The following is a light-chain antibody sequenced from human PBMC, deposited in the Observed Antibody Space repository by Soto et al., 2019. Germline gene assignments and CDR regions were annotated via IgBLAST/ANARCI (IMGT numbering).Light chain of an antibody. CDR2: GAS. J-gene: IGKJ2*01. V-gene: IGKV1-39*01. CDR1: RGIATS. Sequence: DIQMTQSPSSLSASPGDTVSFTCRASRGIATSVSWYQQNPGAAPKLLIYGASTLQSGVPSRFSGSGSVTDFTLTISGLQPEDFATYFCQQTFSTPPYTFGQGTRLQIK. CDR3: QQTFSTPPYT.